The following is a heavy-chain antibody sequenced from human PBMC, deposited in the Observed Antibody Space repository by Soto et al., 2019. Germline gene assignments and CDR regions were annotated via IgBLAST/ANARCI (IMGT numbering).Heavy chain of an antibody. Sequence: TCAVYGGSFSGYYWSWIRQPPGKGLEWIGEINHSGSTNYNPSLKSRVTISVDTSKNQFSLKLSSVTAADTAVYYCARGVLYGSGSWNYYYYMDVWGKGTTVTVSS. V-gene: IGHV4-34*01. J-gene: IGHJ6*03. D-gene: IGHD3-10*01. CDR1: GGSFSGYY. CDR3: ARGVLYGSGSWNYYYYMDV. CDR2: INHSGST.